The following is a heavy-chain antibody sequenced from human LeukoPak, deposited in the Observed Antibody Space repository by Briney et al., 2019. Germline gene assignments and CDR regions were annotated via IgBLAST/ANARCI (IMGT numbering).Heavy chain of an antibody. CDR1: GYTFSTYG. V-gene: IGHV1-18*01. D-gene: IGHD5-12*01. Sequence: ASAKVSCKASGYTFSTYGITWVRQAPGQGLERMGWISASNGNTNYAQNLQGRVTMTTDTSTSTAYMELRSLRSDDTAVYYCARGLRFFDYWGQGTLVTVSS. CDR2: ISASNGNT. CDR3: ARGLRFFDY. J-gene: IGHJ4*02.